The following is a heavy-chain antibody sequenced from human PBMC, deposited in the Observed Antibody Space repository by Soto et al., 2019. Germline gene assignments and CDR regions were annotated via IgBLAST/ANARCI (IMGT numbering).Heavy chain of an antibody. CDR1: GGSISSGGYS. V-gene: IGHV4-30-2*01. Sequence: QLQLQESGSGLVKPSQTLSLTCAVSGGSISSGGYSWSWIRQPPGKGLEWIGYIYHSGSTCNIPSLKSRVTITVDGSKNQFSLKLSSVTAADTAVYYCGRGMTTVTTIDSWGQGTLVTVSS. D-gene: IGHD4-4*01. CDR2: IYHSGST. CDR3: GRGMTTVTTIDS. J-gene: IGHJ4*02.